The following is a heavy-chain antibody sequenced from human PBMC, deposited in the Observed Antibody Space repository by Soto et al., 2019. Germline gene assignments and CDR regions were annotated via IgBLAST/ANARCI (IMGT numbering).Heavy chain of an antibody. V-gene: IGHV6-1*01. Sequence: SQTLSLTCAISGDSVSSNSAAWNWIRQAPSRGLEWLGRTYYRSKWYNDYAVSVKSRITINPDTSKNQFSLQLNSVTPEDTAVYYCARDRGCSGGSCYSLSYYYYGMDVWGQATTVTVSS. CDR2: TYYRSKWYN. CDR1: GDSVSSNSAA. CDR3: ARDRGCSGGSCYSLSYYYYGMDV. D-gene: IGHD2-15*01. J-gene: IGHJ6*02.